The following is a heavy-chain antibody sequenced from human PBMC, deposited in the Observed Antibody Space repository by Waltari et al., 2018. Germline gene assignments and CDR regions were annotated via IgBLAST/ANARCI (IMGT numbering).Heavy chain of an antibody. CDR2: IIPIFGTA. Sequence: QVQLVQSGAEVKKPGSSVKVSCKASGGTFSSYAISWVRQDPGQGLDWMGGIIPIFGTANDEQKCQGRVTFTADESTSTAYMELGSLRSEDTAVYYCARRVKGFYYDSSDGVDWFDPWGQGTLVTVSS. CDR1: GGTFSSYA. J-gene: IGHJ5*02. CDR3: ARRVKGFYYDSSDGVDWFDP. V-gene: IGHV1-69*01. D-gene: IGHD3-22*01.